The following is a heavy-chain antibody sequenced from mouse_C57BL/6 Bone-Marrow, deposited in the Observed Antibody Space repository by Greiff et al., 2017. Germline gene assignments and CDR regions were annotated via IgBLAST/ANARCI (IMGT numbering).Heavy chain of an antibody. CDR1: GYTFTSYW. Sequence: QVQLQQPGAELVKPGASVKLSCKASGYTFTSYWMHWVKQRPGRGLEWIGRIDPNSGGTKYNEKFKSKATLTVDKPSSTAYTQLSSLTSEDSAVYYCARYPRLYYYAMDYWGQGTSVTVSS. CDR2: IDPNSGGT. CDR3: ARYPRLYYYAMDY. V-gene: IGHV1-72*01. J-gene: IGHJ4*01.